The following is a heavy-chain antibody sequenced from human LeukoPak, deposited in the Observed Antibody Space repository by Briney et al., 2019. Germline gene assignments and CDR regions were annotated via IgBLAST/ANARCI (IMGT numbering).Heavy chain of an antibody. CDR1: GFTFSSYG. Sequence: PGGSLRLSCAASGFTFSSYGMHWVRQAPGKGLEWVAAISYDGSNKYYADSVKGRFTISRDNSKNTLYLQMNSLRAEDTAVYYCAKDHTRHFDYWGQGTLVTVSS. J-gene: IGHJ4*02. CDR3: AKDHTRHFDY. V-gene: IGHV3-30*18. CDR2: ISYDGSNK.